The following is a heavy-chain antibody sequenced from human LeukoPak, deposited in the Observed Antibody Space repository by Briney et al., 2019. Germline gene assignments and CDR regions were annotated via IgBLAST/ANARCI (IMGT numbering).Heavy chain of an antibody. CDR2: LYSDGNT. V-gene: IGHV3-53*01. CDR3: ARGVEPLAANTLAY. CDR1: GFTVISDD. J-gene: IGHJ4*02. D-gene: IGHD1-14*01. Sequence: PGGSLRLSCTVCGFTVISDDLTWVLQTQGRGLTLAAVLYSDGNTKHPDSVQVRFTISRDNSKNTLYLEMNSLSPDDTAVYYCARGVEPLAANTLAYWGQGTLVTVSS.